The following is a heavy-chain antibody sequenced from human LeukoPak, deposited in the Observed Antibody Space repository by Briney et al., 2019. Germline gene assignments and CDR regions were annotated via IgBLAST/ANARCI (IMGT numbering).Heavy chain of an antibody. V-gene: IGHV1-8*03. Sequence: GASVKVSCKASGYTFTSYDINWVRQATGQGLEWMGWMNPNSCNTGYAQKFQGRVKLTRNTSISTAYLELSSLASEETARYYCAGRPLWGGNLLGAYSCYYMDVWGKGTTVTVSS. CDR2: MNPNSCNT. CDR3: AGRPLWGGNLLGAYSCYYMDV. D-gene: IGHD4-23*01. J-gene: IGHJ6*03. CDR1: GYTFTSYD.